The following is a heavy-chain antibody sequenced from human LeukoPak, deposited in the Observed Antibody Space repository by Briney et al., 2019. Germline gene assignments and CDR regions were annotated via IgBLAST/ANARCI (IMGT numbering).Heavy chain of an antibody. J-gene: IGHJ4*02. CDR2: ISGSDGST. Sequence: GGSLRLPCTASGFTFSNYAMSWVRQAPGKGLEWVSTISGSDGSTYYADSVKGRFTISRDNSKNTLYLQMNSLRVEDTAIYYCARSSSYDAFDYWGQGTLVTVSS. CDR3: ARSSSYDAFDY. D-gene: IGHD6-6*01. CDR1: GFTFSNYA. V-gene: IGHV3-23*01.